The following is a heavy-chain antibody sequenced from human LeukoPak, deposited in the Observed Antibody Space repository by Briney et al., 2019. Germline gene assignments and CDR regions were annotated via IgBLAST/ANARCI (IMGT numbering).Heavy chain of an antibody. D-gene: IGHD3-9*01. CDR3: ARDREVLRYFDWLLPLDY. J-gene: IGHJ4*02. Sequence: GASVKVSCKASGYIFTSYGISWVRQAPGQGLEWMGWISAYNGNTNYAQKLQGRVTMTTDTSTSTAYMELRSLRSDDTAVYYCARDREVLRYFDWLLPLDYWGQGTLVTVSS. V-gene: IGHV1-18*01. CDR1: GYIFTSYG. CDR2: ISAYNGNT.